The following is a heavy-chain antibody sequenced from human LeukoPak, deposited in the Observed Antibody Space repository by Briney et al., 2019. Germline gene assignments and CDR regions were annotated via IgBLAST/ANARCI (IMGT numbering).Heavy chain of an antibody. CDR1: GYIFTGYY. D-gene: IGHD3-16*02. CDR3: ARDSRGEYDYAWGSYRSPDY. J-gene: IGHJ4*02. CDR2: INPNSGDT. Sequence: GASVKVSCKASGYIFTGYYMHWVRQAPGQGLEWMGWINPNSGDTNFAQKFQGRVTMTRDTSTSTVYMELSSLRSEDTAVYYCARDSRGEYDYAWGSYRSPDYWGQGTLVTVSS. V-gene: IGHV1-2*02.